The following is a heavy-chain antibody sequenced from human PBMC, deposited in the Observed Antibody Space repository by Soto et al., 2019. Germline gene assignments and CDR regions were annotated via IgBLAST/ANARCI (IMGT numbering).Heavy chain of an antibody. CDR2: IYYSGST. J-gene: IGHJ5*02. D-gene: IGHD3-10*01. CDR1: GGSISSGGYY. CDR3: ARERGVGIITMVRESRYWFDP. Sequence: PSETLSLTCTVSGGSISSGGYYWSWIRQHPGKGLEWIGYIYYSGSTYYNPSLKSRVTISVDTSKNQFSLKLSSVTAADTAVYYCARERGVGIITMVRESRYWFDPWGQGTLVTVSS. V-gene: IGHV4-31*03.